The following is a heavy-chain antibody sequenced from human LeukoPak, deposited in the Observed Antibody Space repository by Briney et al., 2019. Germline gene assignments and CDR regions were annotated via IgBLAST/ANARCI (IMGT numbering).Heavy chain of an antibody. Sequence: SETLSLTCTASGGSISDYYWSWIRQPPGKGLEWIGYIYYGGSTNYNPSLKSRVTISVDTSKNQFSLRLSSVTAADTAVYYCARVDDSSVIDYWGQGTLVTVSS. V-gene: IGHV4-59*01. CDR1: GGSISDYY. J-gene: IGHJ4*02. CDR2: IYYGGST. CDR3: ARVDDSSVIDY. D-gene: IGHD3-22*01.